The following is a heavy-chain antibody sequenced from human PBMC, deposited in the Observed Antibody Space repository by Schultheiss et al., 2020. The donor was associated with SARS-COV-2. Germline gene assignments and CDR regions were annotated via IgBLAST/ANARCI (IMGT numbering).Heavy chain of an antibody. CDR2: IYHSGST. J-gene: IGHJ4*02. CDR3: ARDRTAYGGYGD. CDR1: GGSFSGYY. D-gene: IGHD5-12*01. V-gene: IGHV4-34*01. Sequence: SETLSLICAGYGGSFSGYYWSWIRQPPGKGLEWIGSIYHSGSTYYNPSLKSRVTISVDKSKNQFSLKLSSVTAADTAVYYCARDRTAYGGYGDWGQGTLVTVSS.